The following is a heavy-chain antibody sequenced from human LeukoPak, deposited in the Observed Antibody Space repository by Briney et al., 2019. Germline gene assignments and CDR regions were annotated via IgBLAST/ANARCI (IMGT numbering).Heavy chain of an antibody. J-gene: IGHJ4*02. CDR2: ISSSSSYI. CDR1: GFTFSSYS. Sequence: SGGSLRLSCAASGFTFSSYSINWVRQAPGKGLEWVSSISSSSSYIYYADSVKGRFTISRDNAKNSLYLQMNSLRAEDTAVYYCARDLGIAAAGTIDYWGQGTLVTVSS. V-gene: IGHV3-21*01. CDR3: ARDLGIAAAGTIDY. D-gene: IGHD6-13*01.